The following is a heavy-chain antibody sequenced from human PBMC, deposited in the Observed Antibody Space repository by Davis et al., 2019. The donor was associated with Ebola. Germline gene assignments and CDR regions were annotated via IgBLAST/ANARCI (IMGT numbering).Heavy chain of an antibody. V-gene: IGHV4-39*01. D-gene: IGHD1-1*01. CDR3: ARQTNNSPAGTFDY. Sequence: GSLRLSCTVSGDSITTNNYYWGWIRQPPGKGLEWIGSIYSFGSTYNNPSLRSRVTTCVDTSKNQFSLKLNSVTAADTAVYFCARQTNNSPAGTFDYWGRGTLVTVSS. J-gene: IGHJ4*01. CDR1: GDSITTNNYY. CDR2: IYSFGST.